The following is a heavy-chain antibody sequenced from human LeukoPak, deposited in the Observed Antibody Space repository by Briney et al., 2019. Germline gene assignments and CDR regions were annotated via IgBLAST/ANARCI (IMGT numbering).Heavy chain of an antibody. D-gene: IGHD6-13*01. V-gene: IGHV3-33*01. CDR1: GFTFSSYG. Sequence: GGSLRLSCAASGFTFSSYGMHWVRQAPGKGLEWVAVIWYDGSNKYYADSVKGRFTISRDNSKNTLYLQMNSLRAEDTAVYYCARDPSRPYSSRWLDYWGQGTLVTVSS. CDR2: IWYDGSNK. J-gene: IGHJ4*02. CDR3: ARDPSRPYSSRWLDY.